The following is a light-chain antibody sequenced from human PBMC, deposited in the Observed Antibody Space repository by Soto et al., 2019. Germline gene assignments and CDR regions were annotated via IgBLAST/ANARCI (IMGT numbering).Light chain of an antibody. CDR3: QQYNSYSPNT. Sequence: DIQMTQSPSTLSASVGDRVTITCRASQSISSWLAWYQQKPGKAPKLLIYDASSLESGVPSRFSGSGSGTEFTLTIISLQPDDFAPYYCQQYNSYSPNTFGQGTKLEIK. CDR2: DAS. J-gene: IGKJ2*01. V-gene: IGKV1-5*01. CDR1: QSISSW.